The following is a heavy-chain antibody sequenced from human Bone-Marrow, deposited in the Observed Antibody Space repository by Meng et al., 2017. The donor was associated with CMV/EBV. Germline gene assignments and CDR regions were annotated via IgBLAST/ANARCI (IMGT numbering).Heavy chain of an antibody. V-gene: IGHV3-21*04. D-gene: IGHD2-2*02. Sequence: GGSLRLSCAASGFTFSSYWMSWVRQAPGKGLEWDSSISGSNSHIYYADSVKGRFTIPRDNYKNTLYLQMNSLRAEDTAVYYCARVYCSSTSCYKEFDYWGQGTLVTVSS. CDR2: ISGSNSHI. CDR1: GFTFSSYW. J-gene: IGHJ4*02. CDR3: ARVYCSSTSCYKEFDY.